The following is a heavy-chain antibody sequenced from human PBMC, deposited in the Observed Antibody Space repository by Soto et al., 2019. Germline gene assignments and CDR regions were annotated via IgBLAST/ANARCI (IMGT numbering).Heavy chain of an antibody. V-gene: IGHV3-48*02. CDR3: ARGYRGPRYYYGIDV. J-gene: IGHJ6*02. Sequence: EVQLVESGGGLVQPGGSLRLSCAASGFTFSSYSMNWVRQAPGKGLEWVSYISSSSSTIYYADSVKGRFTISRDNAKNSLYLQMNSLRDEDTAVYYCARGYRGPRYYYGIDVWGQGTTVTVSS. CDR1: GFTFSSYS. CDR2: ISSSSSTI. D-gene: IGHD5-18*01.